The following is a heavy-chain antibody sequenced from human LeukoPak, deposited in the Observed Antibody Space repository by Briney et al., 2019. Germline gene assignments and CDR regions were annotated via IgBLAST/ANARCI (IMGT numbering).Heavy chain of an antibody. V-gene: IGHV4-59*11. D-gene: IGHD2-15*01. CDR2: IYYSGGT. J-gene: IGHJ4*02. CDR3: ARAEYCSGGSCYGGVYYFDY. CDR1: GGSLSSHY. Sequence: SETLSLTCTDPGGSLSSHYWSWIRQPPGAGLEWSGHIYYSGGTNYNPSLKSRVTISVDTSKNQCSLKLSSVTAADTAVYYCARAEYCSGGSCYGGVYYFDYWGQGTLVTVSS.